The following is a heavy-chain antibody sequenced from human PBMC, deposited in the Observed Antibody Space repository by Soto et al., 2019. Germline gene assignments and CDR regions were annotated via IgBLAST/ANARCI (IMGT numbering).Heavy chain of an antibody. V-gene: IGHV3-15*07. D-gene: IGHD3-22*01. CDR2: IKSKSDGAAT. CDR1: GFTFSNAW. Sequence: EVQLVESGGGLVKPGGSLRLSCAASGFTFSNAWMNWVRQAPGKGLEWVGRIKSKSDGAATDFAAPVKGRFTISRDDSKNTLYLQMNSLKTEDTAVYYCTTLTMIVVHGDYWGQGTLVTVSS. CDR3: TTLTMIVVHGDY. J-gene: IGHJ4*02.